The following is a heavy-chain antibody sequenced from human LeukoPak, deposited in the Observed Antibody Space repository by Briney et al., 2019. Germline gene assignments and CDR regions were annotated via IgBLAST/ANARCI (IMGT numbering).Heavy chain of an antibody. Sequence: GASVKVSCKASGYTFTGYYMHWVRQAPGQGLEWMGRINPYSGGTNYAQKFQGRVTMTRDTSINTAYMEVSRLRSDDTAIYYCARGLGRDGYNYYSWGQGTLVTVSS. CDR1: GYTFTGYY. J-gene: IGHJ4*02. CDR2: INPYSGGT. V-gene: IGHV1-2*06. D-gene: IGHD5-24*01. CDR3: ARGLGRDGYNYYS.